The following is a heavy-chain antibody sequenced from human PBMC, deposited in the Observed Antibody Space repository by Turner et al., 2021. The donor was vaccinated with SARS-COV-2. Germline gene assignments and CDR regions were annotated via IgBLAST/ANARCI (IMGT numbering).Heavy chain of an antibody. CDR2: FDPEDRET. D-gene: IGHD6-25*01. J-gene: IGHJ4*02. CDR1: GYTLTEIF. V-gene: IGHV1-24*01. CDR3: ATDPLGWAGYDY. Sequence: QVQLVQSGAEMKKPGASVKVSCKVSGYTLTEIFIHWVRQVPGKGREWMGGFDPEDRETIYAQKFQGRVTMTEDTSTDIAYMELSSLSSDDTAVYYCATDPLGWAGYDYWGQGTLVTVSS.